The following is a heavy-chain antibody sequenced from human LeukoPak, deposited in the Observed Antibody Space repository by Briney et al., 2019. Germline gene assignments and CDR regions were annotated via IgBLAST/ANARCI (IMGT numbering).Heavy chain of an antibody. CDR1: GFTFSSYA. V-gene: IGHV3-15*01. Sequence: GGSLRLSCAASGFTFSSYAMSWVRQAPGKGLEWVGRIKSKVDGGTTDCGAPVKGRFTISRDDSRNTLYLQMNSLKTEDTAVYYCTTDAGYTSRWYNYWGQGTLVTVSS. D-gene: IGHD6-13*01. CDR3: TTDAGYTSRWYNY. J-gene: IGHJ4*02. CDR2: IKSKVDGGTT.